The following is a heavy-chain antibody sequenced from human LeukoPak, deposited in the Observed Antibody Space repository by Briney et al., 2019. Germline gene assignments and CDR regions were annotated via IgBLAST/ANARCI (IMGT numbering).Heavy chain of an antibody. D-gene: IGHD6-19*01. J-gene: IGHJ5*02. CDR1: GFPFNNYW. CDR3: ARAGASGWYAAGWIDH. V-gene: IGHV3-74*01. CDR2: INTDGRTT. Sequence: GGSLKLSCAASGFPFNNYWIHWVRQAPGKGLMWVSSINTDGRTTRYAASVQGRFTISRDNAKNTLSLQMNSLRDDDTAVYYCARAGASGWYAAGWIDHWGAGNLVTVSS.